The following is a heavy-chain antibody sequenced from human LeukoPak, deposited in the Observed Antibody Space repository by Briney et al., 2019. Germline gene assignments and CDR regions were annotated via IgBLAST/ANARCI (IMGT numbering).Heavy chain of an antibody. D-gene: IGHD3-22*01. CDR3: ARQVRSPVVMFMDV. V-gene: IGHV4-39*01. Sequence: SETLSLTCTVAGGSISTSTYNWGWIRQPPGKGLEWIGSVYYTGITYYNSSVESRVTISVDTSKNHFSLELNSVTAADTGVYFCARQVRSPVVMFMDVWGKGTTVIGSS. CDR1: GGSISTSTYN. J-gene: IGHJ6*03. CDR2: VYYTGIT.